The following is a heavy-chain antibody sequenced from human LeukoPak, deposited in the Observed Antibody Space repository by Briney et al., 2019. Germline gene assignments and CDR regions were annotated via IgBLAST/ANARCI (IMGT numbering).Heavy chain of an antibody. V-gene: IGHV1-69*13. J-gene: IGHJ6*03. CDR2: IIPIFGTA. CDR1: GGTFSSYA. Sequence: ASVKVSCKASGGTFSSYAISWVRQAPGQGLGWMGGIIPIFGTANYAQKFQGRVTITADESTSTAYMELSSLRSEDTAVYYCARVGIPRDYYYMDVWGKGTTVTVSS. CDR3: ARVGIPRDYYYMDV.